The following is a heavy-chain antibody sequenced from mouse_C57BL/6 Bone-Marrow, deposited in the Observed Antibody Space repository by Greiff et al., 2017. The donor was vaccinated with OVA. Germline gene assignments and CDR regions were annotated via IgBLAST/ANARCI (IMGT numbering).Heavy chain of an antibody. J-gene: IGHJ3*01. Sequence: EVKLMESGGGLVKPGGSLKLSCAASGFTFSDYGMHWVRQAPEKGLEWVAYISSGSSNIYYADTVKGRFPISIDNAKNTLFLQMTSLRSEDTAMYYCARPRQLRSRNWFAYWGQGTLVTVSA. D-gene: IGHD3-2*02. CDR1: GFTFSDYG. CDR2: ISSGSSNI. V-gene: IGHV5-17*01. CDR3: ARPRQLRSRNWFAY.